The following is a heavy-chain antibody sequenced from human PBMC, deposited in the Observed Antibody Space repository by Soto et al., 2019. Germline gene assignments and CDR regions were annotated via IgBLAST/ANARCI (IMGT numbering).Heavy chain of an antibody. CDR3: TREGPLETRMFWGAFDV. J-gene: IGHJ3*01. CDR2: IEDDGSNK. V-gene: IGHV3-30-3*01. Sequence: QVQLVESGGGVVQPGRSLRLSCAASAFTFSSYAMHWVRQAPGKGLEWVSFIEDDGSNKYYAESVKGRFTISRDNSNNTLYLQMNGLRREDPAVYYCTREGPLETRMFWGAFDVWGQGTMVTVSS. D-gene: IGHD3-16*01. CDR1: AFTFSSYA.